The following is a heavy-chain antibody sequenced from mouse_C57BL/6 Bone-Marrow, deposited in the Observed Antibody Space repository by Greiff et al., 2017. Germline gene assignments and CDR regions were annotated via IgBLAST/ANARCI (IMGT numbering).Heavy chain of an antibody. D-gene: IGHD3-2*02. CDR2: IYPRSGNT. CDR1: GYTFTSYG. J-gene: IGHJ2*01. CDR3: AKTAQVPLDY. Sequence: VQLVESGAELARPGASVKLSCKASGYTFTSYGISWVKQRTGQGLEWIGEIYPRSGNTYYNEKFKGKATLTADKSSSTAYMELRSLTSEDSAVYFCAKTAQVPLDYWGQGPTPTVSS. V-gene: IGHV1-81*01.